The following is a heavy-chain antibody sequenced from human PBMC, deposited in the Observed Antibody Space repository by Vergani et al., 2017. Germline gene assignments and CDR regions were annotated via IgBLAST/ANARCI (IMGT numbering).Heavy chain of an antibody. J-gene: IGHJ6*03. CDR1: GFTFSSYA. Sequence: EVQLLESGGGLVQPGGSLRLSCAASGFTFSSYAMSWVRQAPGKGLEWVSVIYSGGSSTYYAASVKGRFTISRDNSKNTLYLQMNSLRAEDTAVYYCAKAGEEYCSSTSCYKYYYYYMDVWGKGTTVTVSS. CDR3: AKAGEEYCSSTSCYKYYYYYMDV. V-gene: IGHV3-23*03. CDR2: IYSGGSST. D-gene: IGHD2-2*02.